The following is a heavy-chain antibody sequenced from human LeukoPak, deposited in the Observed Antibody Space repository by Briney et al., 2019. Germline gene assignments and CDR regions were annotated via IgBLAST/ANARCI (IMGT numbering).Heavy chain of an antibody. CDR2: IYGSGNT. Sequence: PSGTLSLTCTVSGGSISSWYWSWIRQPPGKGLVWIGYIYGSGNTNYNPSLKSRVTMSIDTSKNQFSLMLTSVTAADTATYYCARETSLAGFASGLGFNYWGQGILVTVSS. V-gene: IGHV4-59*01. CDR3: ARETSLAGFASGLGFNY. J-gene: IGHJ4*02. CDR1: GGSISSWY. D-gene: IGHD6-19*01.